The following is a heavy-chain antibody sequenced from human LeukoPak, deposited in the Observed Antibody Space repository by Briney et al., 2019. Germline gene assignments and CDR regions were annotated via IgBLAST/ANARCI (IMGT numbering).Heavy chain of an antibody. CDR3: ARDTLSWWQQLGDWFDP. CDR2: ISAYNGNT. CDR1: GYTFTSYG. V-gene: IGHV1-18*01. J-gene: IGHJ5*02. Sequence: ASVKVSCKDSGYTFTSYGISWVRQAPGQGLEWMGWISAYNGNTNYAQKLQGRVTMTTDTSTSTAYMELRSLRSDDTAVYYCARDTLSWWQQLGDWFDPWGQGTLVTVSS. D-gene: IGHD6-13*01.